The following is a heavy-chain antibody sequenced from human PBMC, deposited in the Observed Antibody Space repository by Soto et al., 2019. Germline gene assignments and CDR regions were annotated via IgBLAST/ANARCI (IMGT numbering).Heavy chain of an antibody. D-gene: IGHD5-18*01. CDR3: AGIRPPLY. V-gene: IGHV3-66*01. CDR1: GFTVSSNY. J-gene: IGHJ4*02. Sequence: EVPMVETGGGLVQPGGSLRLSCAVSGFTVSSNYMSWVRQAPGKGLEWVSVIYSGGSTYYADSVTGRFTSSRDNSKNTLYLQMNSRRAEDTAVYYGAGIRPPLYWGPGTLVTVSS. CDR2: IYSGGST.